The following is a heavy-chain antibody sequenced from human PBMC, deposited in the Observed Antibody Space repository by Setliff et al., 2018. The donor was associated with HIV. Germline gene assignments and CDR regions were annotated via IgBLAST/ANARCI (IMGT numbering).Heavy chain of an antibody. CDR2: ISHSGRT. D-gene: IGHD3-22*01. V-gene: IGHV4-34*01. CDR1: GESFSDDY. CDR3: ARGPLDSSGYRSDAFDI. J-gene: IGHJ3*02. Sequence: PSETLSLTCAVYGESFSDDYWSWIRQPPGKGLEWIGEISHSGRTNYNPSLKSRVTISVDTSKNQFSLKLSSVTAADTAVYYCARGPLDSSGYRSDAFDIWGQGTMVTVSS.